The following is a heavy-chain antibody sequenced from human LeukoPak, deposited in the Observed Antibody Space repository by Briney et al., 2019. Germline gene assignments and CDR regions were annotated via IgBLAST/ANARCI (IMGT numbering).Heavy chain of an antibody. V-gene: IGHV3-30*18. CDR1: GFTFSSYG. CDR3: AKDGRYCSSTSCQSPYYGMDV. J-gene: IGHJ6*02. D-gene: IGHD2-2*01. Sequence: GGSLRLSCAAPGFTFSSYGMHWVRQAPGKGLEGVAVISYDGSNKYYADSVKGRFTISRDNSKNTLYLQMNSLRAEDTAVYYCAKDGRYCSSTSCQSPYYGMDVWGQGTTVTVSS. CDR2: ISYDGSNK.